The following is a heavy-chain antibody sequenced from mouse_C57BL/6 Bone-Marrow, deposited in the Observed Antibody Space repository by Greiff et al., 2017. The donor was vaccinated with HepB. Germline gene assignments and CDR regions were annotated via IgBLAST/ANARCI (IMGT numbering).Heavy chain of an antibody. CDR3: ANYSKDWYFDV. V-gene: IGHV1-64*01. J-gene: IGHJ1*03. Sequence: QVQLQQPGAELVKPGASVKLSCKASGYTFTSYWMHWVKQRPGQGLEWIGMIHPNSGSTNYNEKFKSKATLTVDKSSSTAYMQLSSMTSEDSAVYYCANYSKDWYFDVWGTGTTVTVSS. D-gene: IGHD2-5*01. CDR1: GYTFTSYW. CDR2: IHPNSGST.